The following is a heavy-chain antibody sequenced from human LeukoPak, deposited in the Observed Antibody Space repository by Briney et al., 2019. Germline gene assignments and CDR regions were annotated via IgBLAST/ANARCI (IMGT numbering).Heavy chain of an antibody. Sequence: SETLSLTCAVSGGSISSNNWWIWVRPSPEKGLEWIGEIYHDGSTNYNPSLKSRVTISMDKSKNQLSLKLNFVTAADTAVYYCARDRGGYTYSHDYWGQGTLVTVSS. CDR2: IYHDGST. V-gene: IGHV4-4*02. CDR1: GGSISSNNW. D-gene: IGHD5-18*01. CDR3: ARDRGGYTYSHDY. J-gene: IGHJ4*02.